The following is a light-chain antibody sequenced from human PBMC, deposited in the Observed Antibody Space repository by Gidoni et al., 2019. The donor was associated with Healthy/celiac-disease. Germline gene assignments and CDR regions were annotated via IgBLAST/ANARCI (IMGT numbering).Light chain of an antibody. Sequence: DIQMTQSPSSLSASVGDRATITCRASQSISSYLDWYQQKPGQAPKLLIYAASSLHSGVPSRFSGSGSGTDFTLTISSLQPEDFATYYCQQRYSTPQTFGQGTKVEIK. V-gene: IGKV1-39*01. CDR2: AAS. CDR1: QSISSY. J-gene: IGKJ1*01. CDR3: QQRYSTPQT.